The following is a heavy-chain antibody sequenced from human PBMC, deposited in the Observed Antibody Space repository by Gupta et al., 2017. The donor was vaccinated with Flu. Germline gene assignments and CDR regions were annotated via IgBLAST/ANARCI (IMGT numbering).Heavy chain of an antibody. D-gene: IGHD5-12*01. Sequence: SGGSISGYYWSWIRLPPGKGLEWIGWVFYNGNTNYKSSLRSRVTMSVDTSKHQFSLKLSSVTAADTAVYYCARSGAVATYYYSMDVWGKGTTVTVSS. CDR2: VFYNGNT. CDR1: GGSISGYY. CDR3: ARSGAVATYYYSMDV. V-gene: IGHV4-59*08. J-gene: IGHJ6*03.